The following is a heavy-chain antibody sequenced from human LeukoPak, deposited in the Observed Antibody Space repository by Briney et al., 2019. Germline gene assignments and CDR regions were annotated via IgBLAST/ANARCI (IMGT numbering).Heavy chain of an antibody. CDR3: ARQGYDILTGYIDAFDI. J-gene: IGHJ3*02. D-gene: IGHD3-9*01. V-gene: IGHV4-59*08. CDR1: GGSISSYY. CDR2: ISYSGST. Sequence: TSETLPLTCTVSGGSISSYYWSWIRQPPGKGLEWIGYISYSGSTNYNPSLKSRVTISIDTSKNQFSLKLRSVTAADTAIYYCARQGYDILTGYIDAFDIWGQGTMVTVSS.